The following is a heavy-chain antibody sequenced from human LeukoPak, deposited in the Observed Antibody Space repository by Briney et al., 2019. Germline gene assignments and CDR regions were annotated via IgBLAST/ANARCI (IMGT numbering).Heavy chain of an antibody. V-gene: IGHV3-43*01. Sequence: GGSLRLSCAASGFTFDDYTMHWVRQAPGKGLEWVSLISWDGGSTYYADSVKGRFTISRDNSKNSLYLQMNSLRTEDTALYYCAKDGREQGDGDAFDIWGQGTMVTVSS. CDR2: ISWDGGST. J-gene: IGHJ3*02. D-gene: IGHD1-26*01. CDR3: AKDGREQGDGDAFDI. CDR1: GFTFDDYT.